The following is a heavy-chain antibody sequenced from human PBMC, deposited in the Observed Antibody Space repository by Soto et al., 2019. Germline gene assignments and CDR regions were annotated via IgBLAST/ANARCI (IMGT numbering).Heavy chain of an antibody. CDR2: ISGSGGST. D-gene: IGHD6-6*01. V-gene: IGHV3-23*01. J-gene: IGHJ4*02. CDR1: GFTFSSYG. Sequence: GGSLRLSCAASGFTFSSYGMSWVRQAPGRGLEWVSAISGSGGSTYYADSVKGRFTISRDNSKNTLYLQMNSLRAEDTAVYYCAKWSEYTFDYWGQGTLVTVSS. CDR3: AKWSEYTFDY.